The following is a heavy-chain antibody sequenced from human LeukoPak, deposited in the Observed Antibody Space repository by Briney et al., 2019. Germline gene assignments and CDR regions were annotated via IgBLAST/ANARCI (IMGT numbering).Heavy chain of an antibody. CDR2: IYYSGST. D-gene: IGHD2-2*01. V-gene: IGHV4-31*03. CDR3: ARASRIVVVPAAIVNWFDS. Sequence: SPSELLSLTCTVSGGSISSGGYYWSWIRQHPGKGLEWIGYIYYSGSTYYNPSLKSRVSLSVDTSKNQFSLKLSSVTAADTAVYYCARASRIVVVPAAIVNWFDSWGQGTLVIVSS. J-gene: IGHJ5*01. CDR1: GGSISSGGYY.